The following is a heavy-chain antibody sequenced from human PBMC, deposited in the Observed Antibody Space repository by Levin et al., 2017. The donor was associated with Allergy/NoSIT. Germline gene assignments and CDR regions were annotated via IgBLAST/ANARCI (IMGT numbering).Heavy chain of an antibody. J-gene: IGHJ4*02. Sequence: SETLSLTCIVSGSVSGVSVSSDAYYWRWIRLHPGKGLEWIGYIRYNDTTHYNPSLQSRVTISRDTSENHFSVRLSSVTAADTAVYYCARGRNSVCLNNWGQGILVTVSS. V-gene: IGHV4-31*03. CDR1: GVSVSSDAYY. CDR2: IRYNDTT. D-gene: IGHD5/OR15-5a*01. CDR3: ARGRNSVCLNN.